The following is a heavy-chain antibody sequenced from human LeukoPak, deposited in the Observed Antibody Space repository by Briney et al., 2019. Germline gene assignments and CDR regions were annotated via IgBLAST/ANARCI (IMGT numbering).Heavy chain of an antibody. Sequence: SETLSLTCTVSGDSISSSDYYWGWIRQPPGKGLEGIGSIHSSGNIYYNPSLKSRVTISLDTSNNQFSLRLFSVSAADTAVYYCARGRYNSKTDFDYCGQGTLVTVSS. V-gene: IGHV4-39*07. D-gene: IGHD3-16*02. J-gene: IGHJ4*02. CDR2: IHSSGNI. CDR1: GDSISSSDYY. CDR3: ARGRYNSKTDFDY.